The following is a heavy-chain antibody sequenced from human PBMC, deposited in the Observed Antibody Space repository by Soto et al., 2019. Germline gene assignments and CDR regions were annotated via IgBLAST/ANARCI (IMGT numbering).Heavy chain of an antibody. D-gene: IGHD3-22*01. Sequence: SETLSLTCAVYGGSFSGYYWSWIRQPPGKGLEWIGEINHSGSTNYNPSLKSRVTISVDTSKNQFSLKLSSVTAADTAVYYCARCTYYYDSSGFRTYYFDYWGQGTLVTVSS. J-gene: IGHJ4*02. CDR1: GGSFSGYY. CDR2: INHSGST. CDR3: ARCTYYYDSSGFRTYYFDY. V-gene: IGHV4-34*01.